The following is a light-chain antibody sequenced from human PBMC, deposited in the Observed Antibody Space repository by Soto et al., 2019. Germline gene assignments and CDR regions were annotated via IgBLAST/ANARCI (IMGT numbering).Light chain of an antibody. J-gene: IGKJ4*01. CDR2: AAS. CDR1: QGIGSD. CDR3: LRDSPYLT. Sequence: AIEMTQSPSSLSASVGDRVTITCRASQGIGSDLAWYQQRPGKAPKLLIYAASSFQNEVPSRFSGSGSGTDFTLTISSLQPEDFATYYCLRDSPYLTFGGGTKVEIK. V-gene: IGKV1-6*01.